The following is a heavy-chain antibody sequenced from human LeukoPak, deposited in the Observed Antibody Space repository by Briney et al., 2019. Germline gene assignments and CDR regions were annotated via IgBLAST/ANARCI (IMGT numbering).Heavy chain of an antibody. CDR2: IYYSGST. D-gene: IGHD4-23*01. J-gene: IGHJ6*02. Sequence: PSETLSLTCIVSGGSISSISSNNYHWGWIRQPPGEGLEWIGSIYYSGSTYYNPSLKIRVTISVDTTKNQFSLKLSSVTSADTALYYCAREMGVVTAHGIDVCGQGTTVTVSS. CDR3: AREMGVVTAHGIDV. V-gene: IGHV4-39*02. CDR1: GGSISSISSNNYH.